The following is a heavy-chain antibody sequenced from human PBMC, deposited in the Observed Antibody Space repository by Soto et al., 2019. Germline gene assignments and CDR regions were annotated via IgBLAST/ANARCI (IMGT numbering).Heavy chain of an antibody. CDR2: MNPNSGNT. V-gene: IGHV1-8*01. J-gene: IGHJ4*02. D-gene: IGHD1-26*01. Sequence: ASVKVSCKASGYTFTSYDINWVRQATGQGLEWMGWMNPNSGNTGYAQKFQGRVTMTRNTSISTAYMELSSLRSEDTAVYYCARGYSGSDNFDYWGQGXLVTVYS. CDR3: ARGYSGSDNFDY. CDR1: GYTFTSYD.